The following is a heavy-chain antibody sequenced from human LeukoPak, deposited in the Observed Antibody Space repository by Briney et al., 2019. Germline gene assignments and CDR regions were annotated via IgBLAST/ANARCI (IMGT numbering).Heavy chain of an antibody. CDR1: GYTFTNYY. J-gene: IGHJ6*03. CDR2: INPSGGST. Sequence: ASVKVSCKASGYTFTNYYIHWVRQAPGQGLEWMGIINPSGGSTSYAQKFQGRVTMTRDTSTSTVYMELSRLRSDDTAVYYCARNDYGDYGGRRNYYYMDVWGKGTTVTVSS. CDR3: ARNDYGDYGGRRNYYYMDV. V-gene: IGHV1-46*01. D-gene: IGHD4-17*01.